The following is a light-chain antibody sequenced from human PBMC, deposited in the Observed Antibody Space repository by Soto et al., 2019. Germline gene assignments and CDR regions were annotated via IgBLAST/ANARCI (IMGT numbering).Light chain of an antibody. J-gene: IGKJ1*01. V-gene: IGKV1-5*01. CDR1: QSISRW. CDR3: QPYNTFWT. CDR2: DVS. Sequence: DIQMTQSPSTLSASVGDRVTITCRASQSISRWLAWYQQKPGKAPKLLIYDVSSLESGVPSRFSVIGSGTEFTLPISSLKPDEVATDDCQPYNTFWTVCPVTKVEIK.